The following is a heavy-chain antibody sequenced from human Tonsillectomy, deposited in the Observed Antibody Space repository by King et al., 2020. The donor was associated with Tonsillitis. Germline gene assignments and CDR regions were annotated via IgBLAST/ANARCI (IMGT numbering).Heavy chain of an antibody. Sequence: VQLVESGGGLVQPGGSLRLSCAASGFTFSSYAMSWVRQAPGKGLEWVSAISGRGGSTYYADSVKGRFTISRDNSKNTLYLQMNSLRAEDTAVCYCAKVSFSGYDFGANAFDIWGQGTMVTVSS. CDR3: AKVSFSGYDFGANAFDI. CDR2: ISGRGGST. V-gene: IGHV3-23*04. J-gene: IGHJ3*02. CDR1: GFTFSSYA. D-gene: IGHD5-12*01.